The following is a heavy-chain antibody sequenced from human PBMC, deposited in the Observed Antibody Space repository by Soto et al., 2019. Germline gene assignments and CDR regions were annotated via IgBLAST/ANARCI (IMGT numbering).Heavy chain of an antibody. CDR2: ISDSGSS. CDR3: ARTTFYDIFTAYYSLFDY. CDR1: GGSISSGSFY. Sequence: QVQLQESGPGLVKPSQTLTLTCTVSGGSISSGSFYWSWIRQHPGKGLEWIGHISDSGSSYYNPSLESRVTISVDTSKNQFSLKLSAVTAADTAVYFCARTTFYDIFTAYYSLFDYWGQGNLVTVSS. J-gene: IGHJ4*02. D-gene: IGHD3-9*01. V-gene: IGHV4-31*03.